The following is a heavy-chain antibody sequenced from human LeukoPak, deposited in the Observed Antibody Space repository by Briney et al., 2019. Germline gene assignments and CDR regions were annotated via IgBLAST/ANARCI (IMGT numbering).Heavy chain of an antibody. D-gene: IGHD6-19*01. CDR3: AKDGSGWFFDY. V-gene: IGHV3-23*01. CDR1: GFTFSNYA. J-gene: IGHJ4*02. Sequence: PGGSLRLSCAASGFTFSNYAMSWVRQAPGKGLEWVSGISGSGGSTYYADSEKGRFTISRGTSKNTLYLQMNSLRAEDTAVYYCAKDGSGWFFDYWGQGTLVTVSS. CDR2: ISGSGGST.